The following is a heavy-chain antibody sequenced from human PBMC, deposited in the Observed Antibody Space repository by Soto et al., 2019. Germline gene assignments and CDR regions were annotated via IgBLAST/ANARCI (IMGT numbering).Heavy chain of an antibody. CDR1: GGSISTSSYY. V-gene: IGHV4-39*01. J-gene: IGHJ5*02. Sequence: SETLSLTGAVSGGSISTSSYYWGWIRQPPGKGLEWIGTIYYSGSTYYNPSLKSRITISVDTSKNQFSLRLSSVTATDTAVYYCARVSSPGHYNWFDPWGQGTLVTVSS. CDR3: ARVSSPGHYNWFDP. CDR2: IYYSGST. D-gene: IGHD6-13*01.